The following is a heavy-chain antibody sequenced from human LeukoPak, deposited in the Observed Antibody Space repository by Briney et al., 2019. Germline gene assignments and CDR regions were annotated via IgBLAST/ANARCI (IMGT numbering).Heavy chain of an antibody. CDR3: ARGGGSTDYYDSSGYF. Sequence: PSETLSLTCTVSGSSISSFFWSWIRQPPGKGLEWIGYIYYSGITKYNPSLKSRVTISVDTSKNQFSLKLSSVTAADTAVYYCARGGGSTDYYDSSGYFWGQGTLVTVSS. CDR1: GSSISSFF. J-gene: IGHJ4*02. V-gene: IGHV4-59*01. CDR2: IYYSGIT. D-gene: IGHD3-22*01.